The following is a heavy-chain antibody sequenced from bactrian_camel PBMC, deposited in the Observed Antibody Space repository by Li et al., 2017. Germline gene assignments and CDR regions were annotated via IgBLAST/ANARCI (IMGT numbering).Heavy chain of an antibody. D-gene: IGHD5*01. CDR2: VYNDAKNT. CDR1: GFTFSSAH. CDR3: ATGTGWFDH. Sequence: HVQLVESGGDLVQSGGSLRLSCAASGFTFSSAHMSWVRQAPGKGLEWVSSVYNDAKNTYYVHSSVKGRFTIARDDAKNTIYLQMNSLKSGDTARYYCATGTGWFDHWGQGTQVTVS. J-gene: IGHJ4*01. V-gene: IGHV3-2*01.